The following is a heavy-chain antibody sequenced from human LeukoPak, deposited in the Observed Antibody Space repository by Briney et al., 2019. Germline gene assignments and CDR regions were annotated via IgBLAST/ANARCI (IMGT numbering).Heavy chain of an antibody. CDR1: GGSISSSSYY. J-gene: IGHJ4*02. Sequence: SETLSLTCTVSGGSISSSSYYWGWIRQPPGKGLEWIGSIYYSGSTYYNPSLKSRVTISVDTSKNQFSLKLSSVTAADTAVYYCARLEAYSGYEIQDYWGQGTLVTVSS. V-gene: IGHV4-39*01. CDR2: IYYSGST. CDR3: ARLEAYSGYEIQDY. D-gene: IGHD5-12*01.